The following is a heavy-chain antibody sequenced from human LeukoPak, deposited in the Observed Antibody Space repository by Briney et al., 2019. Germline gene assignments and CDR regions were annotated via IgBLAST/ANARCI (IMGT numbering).Heavy chain of an antibody. J-gene: IGHJ3*02. V-gene: IGHV3-33*01. Sequence: GGSLRLSCAASGFIFSSYGIHWVRQAPDKGLEWVALIWYDGGNKYYGDSVKGRFTISRDNSKNMVYLQMNSLRAEDTAVYYCAREDMGGSGMDIWGQGTMVTVSS. CDR2: IWYDGGNK. CDR3: AREDMGGSGMDI. CDR1: GFIFSSYG. D-gene: IGHD2-15*01.